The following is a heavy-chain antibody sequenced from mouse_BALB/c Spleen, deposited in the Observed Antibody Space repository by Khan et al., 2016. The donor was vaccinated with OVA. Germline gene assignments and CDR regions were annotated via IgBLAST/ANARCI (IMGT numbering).Heavy chain of an antibody. Sequence: QIQLVQSGPELKKPGETVQISCKASGFTFTNYGMNWVRQAPGKGLKWMGWINTYTGEPTFTDDFKGRFAFSLESSASIAFLQINSLKNEDTDTYFCARVGYNGTMDFWGQGTSVTVSS. CDR1: GFTFTNYG. J-gene: IGHJ4*01. V-gene: IGHV9-3-1*01. CDR3: ARVGYNGTMDF. D-gene: IGHD2-14*01. CDR2: INTYTGEP.